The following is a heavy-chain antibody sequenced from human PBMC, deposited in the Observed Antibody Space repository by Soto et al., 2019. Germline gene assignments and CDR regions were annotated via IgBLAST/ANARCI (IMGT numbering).Heavy chain of an antibody. CDR2: IYYSGST. J-gene: IGHJ4*02. Sequence: QVQLQESGPGLVKPSQTLSLTCTVSGGSISSGGYYWSWIRQHPGKGLEWIGYIYYSGSTYYNPSPKSRVTISVDTSKNQFSLKLSSVTAADTAVYYCARGPIQLWSGHYFDYWGQGTLVTVSS. CDR1: GGSISSGGYY. V-gene: IGHV4-31*03. CDR3: ARGPIQLWSGHYFDY. D-gene: IGHD5-18*01.